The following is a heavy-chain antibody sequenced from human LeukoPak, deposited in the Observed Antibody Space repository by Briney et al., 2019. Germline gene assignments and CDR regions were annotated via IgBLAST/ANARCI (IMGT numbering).Heavy chain of an antibody. CDR2: ISGSGGST. J-gene: IGHJ4*02. CDR3: AKFAITVWGSYFDY. D-gene: IGHD3-16*01. V-gene: IGHV3-23*01. CDR1: GFTFSSYA. Sequence: GGSLRLSCAASGFTFSSYAMSGVRQAPGRGLGWVSAISGSGGSTYYADSVKGRFTISRDNSKNTLYLQMNSLRAEDTAVYYCAKFAITVWGSYFDYRGQGTLVTVSS.